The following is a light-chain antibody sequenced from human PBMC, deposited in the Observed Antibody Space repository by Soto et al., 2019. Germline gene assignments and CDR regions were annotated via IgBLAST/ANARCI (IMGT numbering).Light chain of an antibody. V-gene: IGKV3-11*01. CDR1: HSVGRH. J-gene: IGKJ5*01. CDR3: QQRANWPPIT. Sequence: EIVLTQSPATLSLSPGQRATLSCRASHSVGRHWAWYQQRPGQAPRLLIFDASNSATGLPARFSGSGSGTDFTLTISRVEPEDFGVYYCQQRANWPPITFGQGTRLEIK. CDR2: DAS.